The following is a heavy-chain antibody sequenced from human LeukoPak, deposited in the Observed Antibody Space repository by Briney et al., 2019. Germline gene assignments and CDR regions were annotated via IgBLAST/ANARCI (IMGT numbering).Heavy chain of an antibody. J-gene: IGHJ4*02. CDR3: AKGWDASGSYYTPFDY. V-gene: IGHV3-7*03. CDR1: GFTFSSRDW. CDR2: IKQDGSEK. D-gene: IGHD3-10*01. Sequence: GGSLRLSCVASGFTFSSRDWMTWVRQAPGKGLEWVANIKQDGSEKNYVDSVKGRFTISRDNAKNSVDLQMNSLRAEDTAVYYCAKGWDASGSYYTPFDYWGQGTLVTVSS.